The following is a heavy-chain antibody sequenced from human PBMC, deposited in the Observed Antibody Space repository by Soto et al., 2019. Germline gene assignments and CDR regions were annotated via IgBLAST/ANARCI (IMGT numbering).Heavy chain of an antibody. CDR3: AREDIVATIYFDY. J-gene: IGHJ4*02. V-gene: IGHV3-33*01. D-gene: IGHD5-12*01. CDR1: GFTFSSYG. Sequence: GGSLRLSCASSGFTFSSYGMHLVRQAPGKGLEWVAVIWYDGSNKYYADSVKGRFTISRDNSKNTLYLQMNSLRTEDTAVYYCAREDIVATIYFDYWGQGTLVTVSS. CDR2: IWYDGSNK.